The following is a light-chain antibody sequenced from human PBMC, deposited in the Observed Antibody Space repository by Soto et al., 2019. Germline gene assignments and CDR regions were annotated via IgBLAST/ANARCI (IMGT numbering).Light chain of an antibody. V-gene: IGLV1-44*01. J-gene: IGLJ1*01. CDR1: SSNIGSNT. CDR2: SNN. CDR3: AAWDDSLNGAV. Sequence: SVLTQPPEASGTPGQRVTISCSGSSSNIGSNTVNLYQQLPGTAPKLLIYSNNQRPSGVPDRFSGSKSGTSASLAISGLQSEDEADYYCAAWDDSLNGAVFGTGTKVTVL.